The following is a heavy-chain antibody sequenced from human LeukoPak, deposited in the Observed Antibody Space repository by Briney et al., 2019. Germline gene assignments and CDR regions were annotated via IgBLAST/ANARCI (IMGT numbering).Heavy chain of an antibody. CDR2: IYDSGST. CDR3: ARMYSSSWYAQYYFDY. Sequence: SETLSLTCTVSGGSISSYYWSWIRQPPGKGLEWIGYIYDSGSTNYNPSLKSRVTISVDTSKNQFSLKLSSVTAADTAVYYCARMYSSSWYAQYYFDYWGQGTLVTVSS. D-gene: IGHD6-13*01. CDR1: GGSISSYY. V-gene: IGHV4-59*01. J-gene: IGHJ4*02.